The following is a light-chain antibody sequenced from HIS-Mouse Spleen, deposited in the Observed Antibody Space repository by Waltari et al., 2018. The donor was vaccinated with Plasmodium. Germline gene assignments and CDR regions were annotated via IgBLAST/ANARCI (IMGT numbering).Light chain of an antibody. CDR1: QSVLYSSNNKNY. V-gene: IGKV4-1*01. CDR2: WAS. Sequence: DSVMTQSPASLAVSPGTRATINCKSRQSVLYSSNNKNYLAWYQQKPGQPPKLLIYWASTREAGVPDRFSGSGSGTDFTLTISSLQAEDVAVYYCQQYYSTPWTFGQGTKVEIK. CDR3: QQYYSTPWT. J-gene: IGKJ1*01.